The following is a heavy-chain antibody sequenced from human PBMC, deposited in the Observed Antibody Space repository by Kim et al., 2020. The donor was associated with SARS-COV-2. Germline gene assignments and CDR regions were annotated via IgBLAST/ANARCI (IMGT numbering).Heavy chain of an antibody. Sequence: SETLSLTCTVSGGSISSGSYYWSWIRQPAGKGLEWIGRIYTSGSTNYNPSLKSRVTISVDTSKNQFSLKLSSVTAADTAVDYCARVSVGATGYYGMDVWGQGTTVTVSS. J-gene: IGHJ6*02. V-gene: IGHV4-61*02. CDR3: ARVSVGATGYYGMDV. D-gene: IGHD1-26*01. CDR1: GGSISSGSYY. CDR2: IYTSGST.